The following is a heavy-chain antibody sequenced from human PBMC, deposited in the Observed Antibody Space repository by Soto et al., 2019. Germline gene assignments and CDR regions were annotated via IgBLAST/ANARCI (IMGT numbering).Heavy chain of an antibody. J-gene: IGHJ5*01. Sequence: SETLSLTCSVSGDSISNLDYFWAWIRQPPGQALEYIGYIYKSATTYYNPSFESRVAISVDTSKSQLSLNVTSVTAADTAVYFCARGRYCLTGRCFPNWFDSWGQGALVTVSS. CDR2: IYKSATT. D-gene: IGHD7-27*01. CDR3: ARGRYCLTGRCFPNWFDS. CDR1: GDSISNLDYF. V-gene: IGHV4-30-4*01.